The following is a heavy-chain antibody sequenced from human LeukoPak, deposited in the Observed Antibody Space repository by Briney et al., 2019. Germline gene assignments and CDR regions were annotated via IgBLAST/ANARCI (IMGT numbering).Heavy chain of an antibody. Sequence: GGSLRHSCAASGVTVNSNYMSWVRQAPGKGPEWASGMYSGRSTYYEDSVQGRFTTSRDNSKNTLYLQMNSLRAEDTAVYYCARREAIAAAAPLGYWGQGTLVTVSS. CDR3: ARREAIAAAAPLGY. J-gene: IGHJ4*02. V-gene: IGHV3-53*01. CDR1: GVTVNSNY. CDR2: MYSGRST. D-gene: IGHD6-13*01.